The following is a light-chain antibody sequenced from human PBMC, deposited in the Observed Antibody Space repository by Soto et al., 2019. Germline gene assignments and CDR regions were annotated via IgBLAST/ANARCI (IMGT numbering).Light chain of an antibody. V-gene: IGKV4-1*01. CDR3: QQYYSTPLT. Sequence: DIVMTQSPDSLAVSLGERATINCKSSQSVLYSSNNKNYLAWYQQKPGQPPKLLIYWASTRESGVPDRFSGSGSGTDFTLTISSLQAEDVAGYYCQQYYSTPLTCGGGTKVEIK. CDR2: WAS. J-gene: IGKJ4*02. CDR1: QSVLYSSNNKNY.